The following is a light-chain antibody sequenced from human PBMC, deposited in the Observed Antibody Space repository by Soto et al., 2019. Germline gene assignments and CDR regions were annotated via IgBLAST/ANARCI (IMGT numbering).Light chain of an antibody. CDR3: QQNYDTPQT. J-gene: IGKJ1*01. CDR1: QSISSY. Sequence: DIQLTQSPSSLSASVGDRVTITCRASQSISSYLNWYQQEPGKAPKLLIYDASSLQSGVPSRYSGSGSGTDFTLTITSLQPEDFATYYCQQNYDTPQTFGQGTKVDIK. V-gene: IGKV1-39*01. CDR2: DAS.